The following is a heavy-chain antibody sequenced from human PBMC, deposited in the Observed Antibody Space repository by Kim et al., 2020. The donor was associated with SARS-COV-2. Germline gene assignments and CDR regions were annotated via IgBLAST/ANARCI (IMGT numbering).Heavy chain of an antibody. CDR2: IYPDDSDT. J-gene: IGHJ4*02. Sequence: GESLKISCKGSGYSFNTHWIGWVRQRPGKGLEWLGVIYPDDSDTRYSPSLQGQVTISADKSTNTAYLQWTSLKASDTAIYFCARRPPVARDGYYIDYWGQGAPVTVSS. CDR3: ARRPPVARDGYYIDY. V-gene: IGHV5-51*01. CDR1: GYSFNTHW. D-gene: IGHD6-19*01.